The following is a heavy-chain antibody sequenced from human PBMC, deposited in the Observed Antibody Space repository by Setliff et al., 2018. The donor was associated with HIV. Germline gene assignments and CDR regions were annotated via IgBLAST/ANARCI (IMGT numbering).Heavy chain of an antibody. CDR1: GYTFTSYP. CDR3: ARNQGDSSGWYAGDY. V-gene: IGHV1-46*01. J-gene: IGHJ4*01. D-gene: IGHD6-19*01. CDR2: INTSGGIA. Sequence: ASVKVSCKASGYTFTSYPMHWVRQAPGQGLEWMGVINTSGGIAGYAEKFRGRVTMTRDTSTSTVYMDLRNLRSEDTAVYYCARNQGDSSGWYAGDYWGHGTLVTVSS.